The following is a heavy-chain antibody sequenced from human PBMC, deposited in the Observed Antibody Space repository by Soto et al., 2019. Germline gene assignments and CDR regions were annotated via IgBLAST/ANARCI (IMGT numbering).Heavy chain of an antibody. CDR1: GFTFSSYS. Sequence: EVPLVESGGGLVQPGGSLRLSCAASGFTFSSYSMNWVRQAPGKGLEWVSYISSSSSTIYYADSVKGRFTISRDNAKNSLYLQMNSLRAEDTAVYYCARGHYSSGWYWGQGTLVTVSS. CDR2: ISSSSSTI. D-gene: IGHD6-19*01. CDR3: ARGHYSSGWY. J-gene: IGHJ4*02. V-gene: IGHV3-48*01.